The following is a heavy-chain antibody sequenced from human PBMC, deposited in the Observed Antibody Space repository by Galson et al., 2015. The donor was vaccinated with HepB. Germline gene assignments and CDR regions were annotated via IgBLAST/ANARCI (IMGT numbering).Heavy chain of an antibody. J-gene: IGHJ3*02. CDR1: GFTFDDYA. CDR3: AKGRYYYGSGSYDAFDI. D-gene: IGHD3-10*01. Sequence: SLRLSCAASGFTFDDYAMHWVRQAPGKGLEWVSGISWNSGSIGYADSVKGRFTISRDNAKNSLYLQMNSLRAEDTALYYCAKGRYYYGSGSYDAFDIWGQGTMVTVSS. V-gene: IGHV3-9*01. CDR2: ISWNSGSI.